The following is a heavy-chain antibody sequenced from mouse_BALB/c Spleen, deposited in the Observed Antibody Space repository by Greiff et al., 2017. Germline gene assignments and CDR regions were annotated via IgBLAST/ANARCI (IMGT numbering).Heavy chain of an antibody. D-gene: IGHD1-1*01. J-gene: IGHJ3*01. CDR2: INPDSSTI. CDR3: ARPYYYGSNPFAY. V-gene: IGHV4-1*02. CDR1: GVDFSRYW. Sequence: CKASGVDFSRYWMSWVRQAPGKGLEWIGEINPDSSTINYTPSLKDKFIISRDNAKNTLYLQMSKVRSEDTALYYCARPYYYGSNPFAYWGQGTLVTVSA.